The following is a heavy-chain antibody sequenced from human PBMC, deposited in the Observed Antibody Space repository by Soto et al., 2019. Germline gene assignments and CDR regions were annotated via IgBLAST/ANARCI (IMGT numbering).Heavy chain of an antibody. J-gene: IGHJ5*01. CDR1: GGSVRAPDW. Sequence: QVHLQESGPGLVAPSGTLSLTCTLSGGSVRAPDWWNWVRQSPDKGLEWIAEVHISGHRNYNPSLRSRVSVSIDSSKNQFYLNLNSVTAADTAIYSCARVRQGCSANNCYFDPWGQGTQVTISS. V-gene: IGHV4-4*02. CDR3: ARVRQGCSANNCYFDP. CDR2: VHISGHR. D-gene: IGHD1-1*01.